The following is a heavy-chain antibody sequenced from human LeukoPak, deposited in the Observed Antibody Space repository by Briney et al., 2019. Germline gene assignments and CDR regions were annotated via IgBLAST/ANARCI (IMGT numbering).Heavy chain of an antibody. CDR2: IHTDGSDT. J-gene: IGHJ4*02. D-gene: IGHD3-3*01. V-gene: IGHV3-74*01. Sequence: QSGGSLRLSCAASGFTFSRYWMHWVRQAPGKGLVWVSRIHTDGSDTIYADSVKGRFTISRDNAKNTLYLQMNSLRVEDTAVYYCARHLGGDYTSACDYWGQGALVTVSS. CDR3: ARHLGGDYTSACDY. CDR1: GFTFSRYW.